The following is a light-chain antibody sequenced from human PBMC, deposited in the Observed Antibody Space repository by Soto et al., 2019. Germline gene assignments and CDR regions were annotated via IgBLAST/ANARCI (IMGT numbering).Light chain of an antibody. CDR2: KAS. Sequence: IQVSKSLATLSANVGDRVTITCRASQSISSWLAWYQQKPGKAPKLLIYKASSLESGVPSRFSGSGSGTEFTLTISSLQPDDFATYYCQQYNSYPWTFGQGTKVDNK. CDR3: QQYNSYPWT. CDR1: QSISSW. V-gene: IGKV1-5*03. J-gene: IGKJ1*01.